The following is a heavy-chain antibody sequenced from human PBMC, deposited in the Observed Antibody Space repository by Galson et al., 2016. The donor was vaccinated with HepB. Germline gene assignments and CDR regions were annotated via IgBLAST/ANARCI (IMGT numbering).Heavy chain of an antibody. CDR3: ARGHCGTSDCDKRYWFDP. D-gene: IGHD2-21*01. CDR1: GYTFTSYD. Sequence: SVKVSCKASGYTFTSYDINWVRQAPGHGPENMGWMNMNSGNRGYAQRFQDRISMPRNTSTSTAFMVLRGLTSEDPAVYYCARGHCGTSDCDKRYWFDPWGQGTLVTVSS. V-gene: IGHV1-8*01. J-gene: IGHJ5*02. CDR2: MNMNSGNR.